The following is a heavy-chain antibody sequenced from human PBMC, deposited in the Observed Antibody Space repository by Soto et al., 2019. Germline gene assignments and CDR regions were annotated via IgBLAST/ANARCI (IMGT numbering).Heavy chain of an antibody. CDR2: INSDGSST. CDR3: ARGGSLNWYFDL. D-gene: IGHD1-26*01. J-gene: IGHJ2*01. V-gene: IGHV3-74*01. CDR1: GFTFSSYW. Sequence: EVQLVESGGGLVQPGGSLRLSCAASGFTFSSYWMHWVRQAPGKGLVWVSRINSDGSSTSCADSVKGRFTISRDNAKNTLYLQMNSLRVEDTAVYYCARGGSLNWYFDLWGRGTLVTVSS.